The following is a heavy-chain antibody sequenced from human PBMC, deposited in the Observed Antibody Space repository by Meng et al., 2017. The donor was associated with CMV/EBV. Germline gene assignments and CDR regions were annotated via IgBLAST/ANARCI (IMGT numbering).Heavy chain of an antibody. V-gene: IGHV4-34*01. D-gene: IGHD2-21*01. Sequence: GSLRLSCAVYGGSFSGYYWSWIRQPPGKGLERIGEINHSGSTNYNPSLKSRVTISVDTSKNQFSLKLSSVTAADTAVYYCATRDGLFPGWGRYYYYGMDVWGQGTTVTVSS. CDR2: INHSGST. CDR1: GGSFSGYY. CDR3: ATRDGLFPGWGRYYYYGMDV. J-gene: IGHJ6*02.